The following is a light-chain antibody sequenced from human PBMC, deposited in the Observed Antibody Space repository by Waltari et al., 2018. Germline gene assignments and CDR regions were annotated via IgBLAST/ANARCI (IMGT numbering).Light chain of an antibody. CDR3: QQYGTSPYT. V-gene: IGKV3-20*01. J-gene: IGKJ2*01. Sequence: EIVLTQSPGTLSLSPGERATLSCRASQKINSRFLAWYQQKPGQAPRLLMYIISSRATGIPDRFSGSGSGTDFTLTISRLEPEDFAVYYCQQYGTSPYTFGQGTKLE. CDR2: IIS. CDR1: QKINSRF.